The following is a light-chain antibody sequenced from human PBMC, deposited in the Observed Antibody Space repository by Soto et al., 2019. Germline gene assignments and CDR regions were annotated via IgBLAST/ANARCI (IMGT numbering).Light chain of an antibody. V-gene: IGKV3-20*01. CDR2: GAS. CDR1: QSVSSSY. J-gene: IGKJ1*01. CDR3: QQYGSYAT. Sequence: EIVLTQSPGTLSLSPGERATLSCRASQSVSSSYLAWYQQKPGQAPRLLIYGASSRATSIPDRFSGSGSGTDFTLTISRLEPEDFAVYYCQQYGSYATFGQGTKVEIK.